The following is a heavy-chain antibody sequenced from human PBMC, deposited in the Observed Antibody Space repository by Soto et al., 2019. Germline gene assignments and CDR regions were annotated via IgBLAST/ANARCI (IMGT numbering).Heavy chain of an antibody. V-gene: IGHV4-39*01. D-gene: IGHD3-22*01. CDR1: GGSISRDSYY. Sequence: PSETLSLTCSVSGGSISRDSYYWTWIRQHPGKGLEWIGYIYYTGITHYSPSLRTRVTISVDTSKNQFSLKLSSVTAADTAVYYCARHSHYYYDNPKDPYYFDYWGQGTLVTVSS. CDR2: IYYTGIT. CDR3: ARHSHYYYDNPKDPYYFDY. J-gene: IGHJ4*02.